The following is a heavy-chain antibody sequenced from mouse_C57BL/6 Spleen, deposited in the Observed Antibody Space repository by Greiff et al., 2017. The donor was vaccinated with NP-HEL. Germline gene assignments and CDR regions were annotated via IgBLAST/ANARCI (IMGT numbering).Heavy chain of an antibody. CDR3: ARDSPW. CDR2: ISDGGSYT. D-gene: IGHD6-1*01. V-gene: IGHV5-4*01. Sequence: DVHLVESGGGLVKPGGSLKLSCAASGFTFSSYAMSWVRQTPEKRLEWVATISDGGSYTYYPDNVKGRFTISRDNAKNNLYLQMSHLKSEDTAMYYCARDSPWWVQGTSVTVSS. CDR1: GFTFSSYA. J-gene: IGHJ4*01.